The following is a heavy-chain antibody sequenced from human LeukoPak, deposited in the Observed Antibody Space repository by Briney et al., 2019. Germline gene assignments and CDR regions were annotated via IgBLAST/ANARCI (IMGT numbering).Heavy chain of an antibody. CDR3: ARDDWLAGY. D-gene: IGHD3-9*01. CDR1: GGSISSYY. Sequence: SETLSLTCTVSGGSISSYYWSWIRQPPGKGLEWIGYIYYIGSTNYNTSFKTRATISVDTSTNQFFLTLSSVIAVAPPANYGARDDWLAGYWGQGTLVTVSS. V-gene: IGHV4-59*01. CDR2: IYYIGST. J-gene: IGHJ4*02.